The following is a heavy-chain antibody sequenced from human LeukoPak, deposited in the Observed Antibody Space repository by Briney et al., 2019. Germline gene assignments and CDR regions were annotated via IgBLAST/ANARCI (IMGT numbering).Heavy chain of an antibody. Sequence: GGSQRLSCAASGFTFSSYSMNWVRQAPGKGLEWVSSISSSSSYIYYADSVKGRFTISRDNAKNSLYLRMNSLRAEDTAVYYCARDPPTYYYDSSGENAFDYWGQGTLVTVSS. D-gene: IGHD3-22*01. CDR1: GFTFSSYS. V-gene: IGHV3-21*01. CDR2: ISSSSSYI. CDR3: ARDPPTYYYDSSGENAFDY. J-gene: IGHJ4*02.